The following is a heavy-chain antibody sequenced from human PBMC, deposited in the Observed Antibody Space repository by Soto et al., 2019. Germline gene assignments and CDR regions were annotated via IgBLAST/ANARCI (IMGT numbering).Heavy chain of an antibody. CDR1: GGSISSSNW. Sequence: KPSETLSLTCAVSGGSISSSNWWSWVRQPPGKGLEWIGEIYHSGSTNYNPSLKSRVTISVDKSKNQFSLKLSSVTAADTAVYYCARRGLDFWSGYYDYWGQGTLVTVSS. J-gene: IGHJ4*02. D-gene: IGHD3-3*01. CDR2: IYHSGST. V-gene: IGHV4-4*02. CDR3: ARRGLDFWSGYYDY.